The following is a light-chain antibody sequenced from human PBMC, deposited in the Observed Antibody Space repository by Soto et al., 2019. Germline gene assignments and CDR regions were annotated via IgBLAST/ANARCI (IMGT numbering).Light chain of an antibody. CDR2: GVV. Sequence: QSALTQPRSVSGSPGQSVTISCTGTGNDVGAYNYVSWYQQHPGRPPKLLIYGVVRWPSGVPDRFSGSKSGNTASLTISGLQAEDEADYYCAAWDDSLNEGVFGGGTKVTVL. V-gene: IGLV2-11*01. CDR3: AAWDDSLNEGV. CDR1: GNDVGAYNY. J-gene: IGLJ2*01.